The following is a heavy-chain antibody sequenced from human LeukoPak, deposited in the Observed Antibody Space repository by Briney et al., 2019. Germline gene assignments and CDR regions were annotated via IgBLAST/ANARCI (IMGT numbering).Heavy chain of an antibody. J-gene: IGHJ3*01. D-gene: IGHD3-22*01. CDR3: ARIFDRDV. CDR2: IHTGGST. V-gene: IGHV4-4*07. Sequence: SETLSLTCPISGGSIFTYYWSWVRQPAGKGLEWIGRIHTGGSTNYRPSLKSRVTMSLDTSKTQFSLKLASVTAADTAVYYCARIFDRDVWGQGTLVTVSS. CDR1: GGSIFTYY.